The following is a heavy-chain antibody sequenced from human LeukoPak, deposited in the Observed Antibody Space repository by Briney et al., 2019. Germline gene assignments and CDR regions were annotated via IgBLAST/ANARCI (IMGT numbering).Heavy chain of an antibody. CDR3: ARAGVGATAFDY. Sequence: KPSETLSLTCTVSGYSISSGYYWGWIRQPPGKELEWIGSIYHSGSSHYNPSLKSRVTISVDTSKDQFSLKLSSVTATDTAVYYCARAGVGATAFDYWGQGTLVTVSS. J-gene: IGHJ4*02. D-gene: IGHD1-26*01. V-gene: IGHV4-38-2*02. CDR1: GYSISSGYY. CDR2: IYHSGSS.